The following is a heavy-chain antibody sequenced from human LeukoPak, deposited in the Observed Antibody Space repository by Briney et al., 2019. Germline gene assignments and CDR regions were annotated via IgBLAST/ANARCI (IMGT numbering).Heavy chain of an antibody. J-gene: IGHJ4*02. Sequence: PSETLSLTSAVYAGSFSGYYWSWIRQPQGNGLEWIGEINHSVSTNYNPSLKSRVTISVDPSKNQLSLELSSVPAANTAVYYCARRGSNKNYYDSSGYYYPFDYWGQGPLVSVSS. CDR2: INHSVST. V-gene: IGHV4-34*01. D-gene: IGHD3-22*01. CDR1: AGSFSGYY. CDR3: ARRGSNKNYYDSSGYYYPFDY.